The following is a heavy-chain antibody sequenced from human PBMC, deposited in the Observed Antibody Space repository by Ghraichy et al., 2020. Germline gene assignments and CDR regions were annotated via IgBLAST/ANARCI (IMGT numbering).Heavy chain of an antibody. CDR3: VRYNWNDVTNYFDY. D-gene: IGHD1-20*01. CDR2: ISGSGGST. V-gene: IGHV3-23*01. Sequence: GGSLRLSCAASGFTFSSYAMSWVRQAPGKGLEWVSAISGSGGSTYYADSVKGRFTISRDNSKNTLYLQMNSLRAEDTAVYYCVRYNWNDVTNYFDYWGQGTLVTVSS. J-gene: IGHJ4*02. CDR1: GFTFSSYA.